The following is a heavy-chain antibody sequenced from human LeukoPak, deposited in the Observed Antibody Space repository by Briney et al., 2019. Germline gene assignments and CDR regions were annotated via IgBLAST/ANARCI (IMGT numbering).Heavy chain of an antibody. V-gene: IGHV4-39*07. CDR2: IYYSGST. CDR1: GGSISSSSYY. Sequence: PSETLSLTCTVTGGSISSSSYYWGWIRQPPGKGLEWIGSIYYSGSTYYNPSLKSRVTISVDTSKNQFSLKLSSVTAADTAVYYCARRIAAAEGAFDIWGQGTMVTVSS. CDR3: ARRIAAAEGAFDI. D-gene: IGHD6-13*01. J-gene: IGHJ3*02.